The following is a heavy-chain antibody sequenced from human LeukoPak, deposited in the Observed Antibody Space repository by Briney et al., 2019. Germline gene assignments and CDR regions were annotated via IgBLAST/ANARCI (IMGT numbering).Heavy chain of an antibody. CDR3: ARGGSGWTEADY. CDR1: GFTFSSYA. D-gene: IGHD6-19*01. J-gene: IGHJ4*02. V-gene: IGHV3-30-3*01. CDR2: ISYDGSNK. Sequence: GRSLRPSCAASGFTFSSYAMHWVRQAPGKGLEWVAVISYDGSNKYYADSVKGRFTISRDNSKNTLYLQMNSLRAEDTAVYYCARGGSGWTEADYWGQGTLVTVSS.